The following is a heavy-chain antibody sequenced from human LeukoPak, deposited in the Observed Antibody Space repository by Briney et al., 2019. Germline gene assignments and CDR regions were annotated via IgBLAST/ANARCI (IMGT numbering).Heavy chain of an antibody. J-gene: IGHJ4*02. CDR3: ARLTSSSSGSSFDY. D-gene: IGHD6-13*01. CDR2: IYYSGST. Sequence: SETLSLTCTVSGGSISNYYWSWIRQPPGKGLEWIGYIYYSGSTNYTPSLKSRVTVSVDTSKNQFSLKLSSVTAADTAVYYCARLTSSSSGSSFDYWGQGTLVTVSS. CDR1: GGSISNYY. V-gene: IGHV4-59*08.